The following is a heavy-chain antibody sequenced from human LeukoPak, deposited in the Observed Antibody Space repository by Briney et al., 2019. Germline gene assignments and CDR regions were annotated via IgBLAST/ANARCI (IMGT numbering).Heavy chain of an antibody. D-gene: IGHD2-21*01. V-gene: IGHV4-59*01. J-gene: IGHJ4*02. CDR1: GGSITYYY. CDR3: ARIVPPGR. Sequence: SETLSLTCTVSGGSITYYYWSWIRQPPGKGLEWIGYIYHTGSTSYNPSLKSRVTISADTSKNQFSLRLSSVTAADTAVYYCARIVPPGRWGQGTLVTVSS. CDR2: IYHTGST.